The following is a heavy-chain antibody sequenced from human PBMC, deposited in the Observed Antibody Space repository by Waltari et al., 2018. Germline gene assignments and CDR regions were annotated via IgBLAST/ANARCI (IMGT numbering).Heavy chain of an antibody. CDR3: ARDQTSYYYYGMDV. Sequence: EVQLVESGGGLVQPGGSLRLSCAASGFTFSSYEMNWVRKAPGKGLEWVSYISSSGSTIYYADSVKGRFTISRDNAKNSLYLQMNSLRAEDTAVYYCARDQTSYYYYGMDVWGQGTTVTVSS. J-gene: IGHJ6*02. CDR2: ISSSGSTI. V-gene: IGHV3-48*03. CDR1: GFTFSSYE.